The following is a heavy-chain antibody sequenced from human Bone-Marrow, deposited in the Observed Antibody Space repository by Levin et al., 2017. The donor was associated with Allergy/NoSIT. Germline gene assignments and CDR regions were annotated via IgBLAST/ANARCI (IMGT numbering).Heavy chain of an antibody. CDR1: GFTFSSYS. J-gene: IGHJ4*02. D-gene: IGHD1-26*01. V-gene: IGHV3-48*04. Sequence: PGESLKISCAASGFTFSSYSMNWVRQAPGKGLEWVSYISSSSSTIYYADSVKGRFTISRDNAKNSLYLQMNSLRAEDTAVYYCAALVGATRVERYYFDYWGQGTLVTVSS. CDR3: AALVGATRVERYYFDY. CDR2: ISSSSSTI.